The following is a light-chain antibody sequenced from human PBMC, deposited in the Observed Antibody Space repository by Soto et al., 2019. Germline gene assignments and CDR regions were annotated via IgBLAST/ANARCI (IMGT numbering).Light chain of an antibody. CDR3: QHFVNSLTWT. J-gene: IGKJ1*01. V-gene: IGKV3-20*01. CDR1: QSVSSTY. CDR2: GAS. Sequence: IVLTPSPGTLSLSPLARATLSCSPIQSVSSTYLIWYQQKPGQTPRLLIYGASSRATGVPDRFSGGGSGTDFTLTISRLEPEDFAVYYCQHFVNSLTWTFGQGTKVDI.